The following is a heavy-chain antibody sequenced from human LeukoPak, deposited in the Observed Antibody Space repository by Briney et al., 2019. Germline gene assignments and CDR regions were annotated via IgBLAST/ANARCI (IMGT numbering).Heavy chain of an antibody. J-gene: IGHJ4*02. CDR3: ARRNEYYYDSSGYYYDY. D-gene: IGHD3-22*01. CDR2: INHSGST. V-gene: IGHV4-34*01. CDR1: GGSFSGYY. Sequence: SETLSLTCAVYGGSFSGYYWSWIRQPPGKGLEWIGEINHSGSTNYNPSLKSRVTISVDTSKNQFSLKLSSVTAADTAVYYCARRNEYYYDSSGYYYDYWGQGTLVTVSS.